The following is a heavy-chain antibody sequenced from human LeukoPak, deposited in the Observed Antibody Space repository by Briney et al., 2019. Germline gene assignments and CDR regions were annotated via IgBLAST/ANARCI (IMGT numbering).Heavy chain of an antibody. V-gene: IGHV4-39*07. CDR3: ARDRGSDAFDI. CDR1: GGSISSSSYY. Sequence: SETLSLTCTVSGGSISSSSYYWGWIRQPPGKGLEWIGSIYYSGSTYYNPSLKRRVTISVDTSKNQFSLKLSSVTAADTAVYYCARDRGSDAFDIWGQGTMVTVSS. CDR2: IYYSGST. J-gene: IGHJ3*02.